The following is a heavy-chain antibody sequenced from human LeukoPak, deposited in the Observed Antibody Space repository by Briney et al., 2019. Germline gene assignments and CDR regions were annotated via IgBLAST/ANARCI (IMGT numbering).Heavy chain of an antibody. CDR3: ARINYGSGSDY. D-gene: IGHD3-10*01. CDR1: GGSFSGYY. Sequence: SETLSLTCAVYGGSFSGYYWSWIRQPPGKGLEWIGEINHSGSTNYNPSLKSRVTISVDTSKIQFSLKLSSVTAADTAVYYCARINYGSGSDYWGQGTLVTVSS. CDR2: INHSGST. V-gene: IGHV4-34*01. J-gene: IGHJ4*02.